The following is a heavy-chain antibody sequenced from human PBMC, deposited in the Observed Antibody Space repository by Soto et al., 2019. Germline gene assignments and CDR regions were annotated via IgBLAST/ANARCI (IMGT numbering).Heavy chain of an antibody. CDR3: ARDATTVRGVMPPDYYYYYYMDV. D-gene: IGHD3-10*01. Sequence: GASVKVSCKASGYTFTSYGISWVRQAPGQGLEWMGWISAYNGNTNYAQKLQGRVTMTTDTSTSTAYMELRSLRSDDTAVYYCARDATTVRGVMPPDYYYYYYMDVWGKGTTVTVSS. CDR1: GYTFTSYG. J-gene: IGHJ6*03. CDR2: ISAYNGNT. V-gene: IGHV1-18*01.